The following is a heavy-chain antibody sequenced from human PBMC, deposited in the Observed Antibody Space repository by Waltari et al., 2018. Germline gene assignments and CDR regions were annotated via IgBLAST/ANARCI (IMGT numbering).Heavy chain of an antibody. CDR1: GYSFTSYW. D-gene: IGHD2-21*02. CDR2: IYPCDSDT. V-gene: IGHV5-51*01. J-gene: IGHJ5*02. CDR3: ARRLVYGGNSFDWFDP. Sequence: EVQLVQSGAEVKKPGESLKISCKGSGYSFTSYWIGWVRQMPGKGLGWMGIIYPCDSDTRYSPSFQGQVTISADKSISTAYLQWSSLKASDTAMYYCARRLVYGGNSFDWFDPWGQGTLVTVSS.